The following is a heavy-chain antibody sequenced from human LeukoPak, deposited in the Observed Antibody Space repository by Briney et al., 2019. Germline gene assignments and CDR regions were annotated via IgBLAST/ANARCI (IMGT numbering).Heavy chain of an antibody. CDR2: IYYSGST. Sequence: PSETLSHTCTVSGGSISSGGYYWSWIRQHPGKGLEWIGYIYYSGSTYYNPSLKSRVTISVDTSKNQFSLKLSSVTAADTAVYYCASGPATIAAAGTGYYFDYWGQGTLVTVSS. D-gene: IGHD6-13*01. CDR3: ASGPATIAAAGTGYYFDY. J-gene: IGHJ4*02. CDR1: GGSISSGGYY. V-gene: IGHV4-31*03.